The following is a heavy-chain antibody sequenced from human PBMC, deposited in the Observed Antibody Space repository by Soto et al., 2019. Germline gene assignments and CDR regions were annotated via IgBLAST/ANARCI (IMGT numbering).Heavy chain of an antibody. V-gene: IGHV4-31*03. CDR2: IYYSGST. Sequence: TLSLTCTVSGGSISSGGYYWSWIRQHPGKGLEWIGYIYYSGSTYYNPSLKSRVTISVDTSKNQFSLKLSSVTAADTAVYYCARAPAAVHNWFDPWGQGTLVTVSS. J-gene: IGHJ5*02. CDR1: GGSISSGGYY. D-gene: IGHD6-13*01. CDR3: ARAPAAVHNWFDP.